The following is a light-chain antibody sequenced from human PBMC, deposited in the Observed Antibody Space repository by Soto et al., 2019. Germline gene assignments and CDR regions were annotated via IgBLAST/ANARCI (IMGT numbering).Light chain of an antibody. CDR3: QQSSSIPVT. V-gene: IGKV1-39*01. J-gene: IGKJ1*01. CDR1: QSISSY. CDR2: ATS. Sequence: DIQMTQSPSSLSASVGDRVTITCRASQSISSYLNWFQQKPGKAPKLLISATSTLQSGVPSRFSGSGSGTDFTLTISSLQPEDSATYYCQQSSSIPVTFGQGTKVDI.